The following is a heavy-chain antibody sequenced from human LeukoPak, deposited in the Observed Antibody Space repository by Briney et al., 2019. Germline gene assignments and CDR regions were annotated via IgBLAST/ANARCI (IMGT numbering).Heavy chain of an antibody. D-gene: IGHD6-13*01. CDR3: ARHVGGQQLPQTNWFDP. J-gene: IGHJ5*02. Sequence: SETLSLTCIVSGGSISSSSYYWGGIRQPPGKGLEGIGSIYYSGSTYYSPSLKSRVTISVDTSKNQFSLKLSSVTAADTAVYYCARHVGGQQLPQTNWFDPWGQGTLVTVSS. V-gene: IGHV4-39*01. CDR2: IYYSGST. CDR1: GGSISSSSYY.